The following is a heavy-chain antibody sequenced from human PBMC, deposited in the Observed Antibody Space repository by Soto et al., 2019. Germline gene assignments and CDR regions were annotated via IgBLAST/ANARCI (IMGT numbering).Heavy chain of an antibody. CDR3: AKDIVRYTYGACDY. D-gene: IGHD5-18*01. Sequence: PERSLRLSCAASGFTFNTYGMYWVRPAPGKGLGWVVAISYDGRNKYHADSVKGRFTISRDNSKNTLYLQMNSLRVEDTAVYYCAKDIVRYTYGACDYWGQGALVTVSS. J-gene: IGHJ4*02. CDR2: ISYDGRNK. V-gene: IGHV3-30*18. CDR1: GFTFNTYG.